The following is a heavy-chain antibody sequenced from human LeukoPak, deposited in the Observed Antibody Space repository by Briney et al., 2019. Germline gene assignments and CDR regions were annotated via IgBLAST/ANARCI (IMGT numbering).Heavy chain of an antibody. D-gene: IGHD2-2*02. J-gene: IGHJ3*02. Sequence: GRSLRLSCAASGFTFSSYAMHWVRQAPGKGLEWVAVISYDGSNKYYADSVKGRFTISRDNSKNTLYLQMNSLRAEDTAVYYCARRLVQVPPAIRGAVPFEIWGQGTMVTVSS. CDR2: ISYDGSNK. V-gene: IGHV3-30-3*01. CDR1: GFTFSSYA. CDR3: ARRLVQVPPAIRGAVPFEI.